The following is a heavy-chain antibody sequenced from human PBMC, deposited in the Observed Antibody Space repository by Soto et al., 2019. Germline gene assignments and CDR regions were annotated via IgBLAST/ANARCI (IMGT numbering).Heavy chain of an antibody. CDR3: ARDPHYYDSSGYYDGDY. J-gene: IGHJ4*02. CDR2: IIPILGIA. D-gene: IGHD3-22*01. Sequence: QVQLVQSGAEVKKPGSSVKVSCKASGGTFSSYTISWVRQAPGQGLEWMGRIIPILGIANYAQKFQGRVTITAXXSXSXAYMELSSLRSEDTAVYYCARDPHYYDSSGYYDGDYWGQGTLVTVSS. V-gene: IGHV1-69*08. CDR1: GGTFSSYT.